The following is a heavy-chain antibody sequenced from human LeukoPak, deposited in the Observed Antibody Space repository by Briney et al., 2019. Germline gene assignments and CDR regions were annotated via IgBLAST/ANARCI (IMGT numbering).Heavy chain of an antibody. V-gene: IGHV3-30-3*01. Sequence: PGRSLRLSCAASGFTFGNYAIHWVRQGPGKGLEWVSFISHDGSDKYYADSVKGRFTISRDNSKNTLYLQMGSLRAEDTAVFYCARDRYSGSYGGYFDYWGQGTLVTVSS. CDR1: GFTFGNYA. CDR2: ISHDGSDK. D-gene: IGHD1-26*01. CDR3: ARDRYSGSYGGYFDY. J-gene: IGHJ4*02.